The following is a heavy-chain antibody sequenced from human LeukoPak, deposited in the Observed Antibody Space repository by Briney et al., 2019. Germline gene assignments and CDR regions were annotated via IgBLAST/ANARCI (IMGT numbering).Heavy chain of an antibody. CDR2: INYSGST. D-gene: IGHD1-26*01. CDR3: ARDRRWELLHAFDI. CDR1: GGSISNYH. Sequence: SETLSLTCTVSGGSISNYHWSWIRQPPGKGLEWIGYINYSGSTNYNPSLKSRVTISVDTSKNQFSLKLSSVTAADTAVYYCARDRRWELLHAFDIWGQGTMVTVSS. V-gene: IGHV4-59*01. J-gene: IGHJ3*02.